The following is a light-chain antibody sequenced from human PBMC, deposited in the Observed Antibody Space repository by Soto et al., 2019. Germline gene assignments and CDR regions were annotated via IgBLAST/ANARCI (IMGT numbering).Light chain of an antibody. V-gene: IGKV1-17*01. Sequence: DIQMTQSPSSVSASVGDRVTITCRASQDIRNELAWYQHKPGKAPKRLIYVASTLQSGVPSRFSGSASGTEFTLKISSLQPEDFATYYCLQHNNYPPLTFGGGTKVEIK. J-gene: IGKJ4*01. CDR2: VAS. CDR3: LQHNNYPPLT. CDR1: QDIRNE.